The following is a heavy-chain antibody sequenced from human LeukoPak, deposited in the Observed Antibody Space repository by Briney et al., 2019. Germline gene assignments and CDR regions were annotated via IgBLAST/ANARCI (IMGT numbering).Heavy chain of an antibody. V-gene: IGHV3-48*01. J-gene: IGHJ4*02. Sequence: GGSLRLSCAASGFTFSSYSMNWVRQAPGKGLEWVSYISSSSSTIYYADSVKGRFTISRDNAKNSLYLQMNSLRAEDTALYYCVKDGTVTVTGQFDYWGQGTLVTVSS. CDR2: ISSSSSTI. CDR3: VKDGTVTVTGQFDY. CDR1: GFTFSSYS. D-gene: IGHD4-17*01.